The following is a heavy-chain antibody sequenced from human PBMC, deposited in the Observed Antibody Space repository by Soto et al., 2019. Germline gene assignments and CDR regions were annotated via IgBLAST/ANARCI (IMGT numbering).Heavy chain of an antibody. D-gene: IGHD6-13*01. CDR1: GGSISSSSYY. J-gene: IGHJ3*02. Sequence: SETLSLTCTVSGGSISSSSYYWGWIRQPPGKGLEWIGSIYYSGSTYYNPSLKSRATISVDTSKNQFSLKLSSVTAADTAVYYCASYYSSSWYGNAFDIWGQGTMVTVSS. CDR2: IYYSGST. V-gene: IGHV4-39*01. CDR3: ASYYSSSWYGNAFDI.